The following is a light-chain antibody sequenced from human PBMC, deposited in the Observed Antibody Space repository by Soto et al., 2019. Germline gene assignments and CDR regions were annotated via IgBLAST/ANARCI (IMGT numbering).Light chain of an antibody. CDR2: SAS. CDR3: QKYHSVPPT. Sequence: DVQLSQSPSSLAAPVGDRVTSTCLESQGISNFVAWYQQKPGKVPKLLIHSASTLQSGVPSRFSGSGSGTDFTLSISSLQPEDVGTFYCQKYHSVPPTFGHGTKV. J-gene: IGKJ1*01. CDR1: QGISNF. V-gene: IGKV1-27*01.